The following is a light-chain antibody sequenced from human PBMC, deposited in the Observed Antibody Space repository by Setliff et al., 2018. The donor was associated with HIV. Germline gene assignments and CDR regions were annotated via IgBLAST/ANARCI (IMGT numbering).Light chain of an antibody. Sequence: SALTQPASVSGSPGQSITISCTGTSSDVGYYNYVSWYQQHPGKAPKLMIYDVSNRPSGVSNRFSGSKSGNTASLTISGLQAEDEADYYCSSYASSSTYVFGTGTKVTVL. CDR3: SSYASSSTYV. CDR1: SSDVGYYNY. V-gene: IGLV2-14*01. CDR2: DVS. J-gene: IGLJ1*01.